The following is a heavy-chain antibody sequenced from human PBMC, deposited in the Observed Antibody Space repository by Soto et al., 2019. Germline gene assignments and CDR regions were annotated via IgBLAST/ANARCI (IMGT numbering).Heavy chain of an antibody. Sequence: PSETLSLTCTVSGGSISSYYWSWIRQPPGKGLEWIGYIYYSGSTNYNPSLKSRVTISVDTSKNQFSLKLSSVTAADTAVYYCARSEKDSSSWYNWFDPWGQGTLVTVSS. CDR2: IYYSGST. CDR3: ARSEKDSSSWYNWFDP. D-gene: IGHD6-13*01. J-gene: IGHJ5*02. V-gene: IGHV4-59*01. CDR1: GGSISSYY.